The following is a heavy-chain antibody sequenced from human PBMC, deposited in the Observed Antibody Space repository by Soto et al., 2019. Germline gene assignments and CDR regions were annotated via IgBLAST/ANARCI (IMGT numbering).Heavy chain of an antibody. D-gene: IGHD3-22*01. CDR1: GYTFTSYG. Sequence: QVQLVQSGAEVKKPGASVKVYCKASGYTFTSYGLSWVRQAPGPGLEWMGWISAYNGNTNYAQKLQGRVTMTTDTSTSTADMELRSLRSDDTAGYYCARSRLGYFHFDYWGQGTLVTVSS. CDR2: ISAYNGNT. J-gene: IGHJ4*02. CDR3: ARSRLGYFHFDY. V-gene: IGHV1-18*01.